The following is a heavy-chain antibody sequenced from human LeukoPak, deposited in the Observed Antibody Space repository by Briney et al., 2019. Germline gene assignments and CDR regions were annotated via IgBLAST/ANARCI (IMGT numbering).Heavy chain of an antibody. CDR2: IYSGGGT. CDR3: ASPYYYASGSFDV. CDR1: GFTFSSYE. V-gene: IGHV3-53*01. Sequence: PGGSLRHSCAASGFTFSSYEMNWVRQAPGKGLEWVSVIYSGGGTNYADSVKGRFTISRDNSKNTLYLQMNSLRAEDTAVYYCASPYYYASGSFDVWGQGTLVTVSS. D-gene: IGHD3-10*01. J-gene: IGHJ4*02.